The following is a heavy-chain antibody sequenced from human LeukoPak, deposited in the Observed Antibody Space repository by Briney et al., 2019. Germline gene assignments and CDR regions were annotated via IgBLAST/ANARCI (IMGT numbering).Heavy chain of an antibody. D-gene: IGHD2-2*01. J-gene: IGHJ5*02. CDR1: GYSFTSYW. CDR2: IYPGDSDT. CDR3: ARHGCSSTSCPNWFDP. V-gene: IGHV5-51*01. Sequence: RGESLKISCKGSGYSFTSYWIGWVRQMPGKGLEWMGIIYPGDSDTRYSPSFQGQVTISADKSISTAYLQWSSLKASDTAMYYCARHGCSSTSCPNWFDPWGQGTLVTVSS.